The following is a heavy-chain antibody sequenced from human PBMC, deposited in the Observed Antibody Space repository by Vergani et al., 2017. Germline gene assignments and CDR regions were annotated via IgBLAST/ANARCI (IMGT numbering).Heavy chain of an antibody. Sequence: QVQLQESGPGLVKPSETLSLTCTVSGGSISSYYWSWIRQPAEKGLEWIGRVYTTGSTNYNPSLKSRVTMSVDTSKNHFSLKLSSVTAADTAVYFCARAGGRTSSYFYYYMDIWGKGTTVTVSS. J-gene: IGHJ6*03. CDR2: VYTTGST. CDR1: GGSISSYY. V-gene: IGHV4-4*07. D-gene: IGHD1-14*01. CDR3: ARAGGRTSSYFYYYMDI.